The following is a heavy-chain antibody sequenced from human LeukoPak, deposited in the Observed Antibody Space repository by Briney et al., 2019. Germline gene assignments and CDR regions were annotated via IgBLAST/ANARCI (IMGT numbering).Heavy chain of an antibody. J-gene: IGHJ4*02. CDR3: TTKEWLLSFRDY. V-gene: IGHV3-15*01. D-gene: IGHD3-3*01. CDR2: ILSNIDGGTT. CDR1: GFTFSKAW. Sequence: GGSLRLSCAVSGFTFSKAWMSWVRQTPGKGLEWVGRILSNIDGGTTDYAAPVKGRFTISRDDSKNTLFLQMNSLKTEDTAVYYCTTKEWLLSFRDYWGQGTLVTVSS.